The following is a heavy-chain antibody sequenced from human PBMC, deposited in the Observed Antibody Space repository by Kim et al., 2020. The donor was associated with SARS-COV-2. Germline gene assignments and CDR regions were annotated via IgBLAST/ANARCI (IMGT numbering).Heavy chain of an antibody. CDR1: GGTFSSYA. Sequence: SVKVSCKASGGTFSSYAISWVRQAPGQGLEWMGGIIPIFGTANYAQKFQGRVTIIADESTSTAYMELSSLRSEDTAVYYCARTGEARGRYYYDSSGYYARTYYYYGMDVWGQGTTVTVSS. V-gene: IGHV1-69*13. CDR3: ARTGEARGRYYYDSSGYYARTYYYYGMDV. J-gene: IGHJ6*02. D-gene: IGHD3-22*01. CDR2: IIPIFGTA.